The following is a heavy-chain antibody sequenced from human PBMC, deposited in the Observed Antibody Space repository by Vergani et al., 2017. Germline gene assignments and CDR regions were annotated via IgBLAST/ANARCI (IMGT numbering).Heavy chain of an antibody. V-gene: IGHV4-38-2*01. CDR1: GYSIGSGFY. D-gene: IGHD2-21*01. CDR3: ARSQGDYWYFDL. CDR2: IHNRGKT. J-gene: IGHJ2*01. Sequence: QVRLEESGPGLVKPSETLSLTCSVSGYSIGSGFYWAWIRQSPGEGLQWLTSIHNRGKTYHNPSLKSRVSVSLDTSKNLFSLNLTSVTATDTAVYYCARSQGDYWYFDLWGPGSLLTVSS.